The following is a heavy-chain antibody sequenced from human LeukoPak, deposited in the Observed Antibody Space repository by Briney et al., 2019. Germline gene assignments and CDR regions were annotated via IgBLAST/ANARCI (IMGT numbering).Heavy chain of an antibody. J-gene: IGHJ4*02. CDR2: IGTAGDT. V-gene: IGHV3-13*01. Sequence: GGSLRLSCAASGFTFSNFDMHWVRQATGKGLEWVSTIGTAGDTSYPGSVKGRFTISRENAKNSLYLQMNSLRAEDTAVYYCAKSISPFDYWGQGTLVTVSS. CDR3: AKSISPFDY. CDR1: GFTFSNFD.